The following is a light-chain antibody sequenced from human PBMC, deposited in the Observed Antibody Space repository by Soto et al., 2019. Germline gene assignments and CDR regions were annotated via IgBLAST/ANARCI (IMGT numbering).Light chain of an antibody. J-gene: IGKJ4*01. CDR3: QQYDNLPLT. CDR1: QDISNY. V-gene: IGKV1-33*01. CDR2: DAS. Sequence: EIPITQFPFSLSASVGDRVTINCQASQDISNYLNWYQQKPGKAPKLLIYDASNLETGVPSRFSGSGSGTDFTFTISSLQPEDIATYYCQQYDNLPLTFGGGTKVDIK.